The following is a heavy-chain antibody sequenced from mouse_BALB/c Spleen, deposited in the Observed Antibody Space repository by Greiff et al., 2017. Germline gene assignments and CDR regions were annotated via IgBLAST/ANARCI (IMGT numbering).Heavy chain of an antibody. D-gene: IGHD3-2*01. J-gene: IGHJ4*01. CDR1: GYTFTDYV. CDR2: IYPGSGST. V-gene: IGHV1-77*01. Sequence: QVQLKESGPELVKPGASVKMSCKASGYTFTDYVISWVKQRTGQGLEWIGEIYPGSGSTYYNEKFKGKATLTADKSSNTAYMQLSSLTSEDSAVYFCATPDSSGSYAMDYWGQGTSVTVSS. CDR3: ATPDSSGSYAMDY.